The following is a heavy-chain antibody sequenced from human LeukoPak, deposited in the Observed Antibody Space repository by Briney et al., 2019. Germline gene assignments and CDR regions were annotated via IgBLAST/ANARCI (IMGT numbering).Heavy chain of an antibody. Sequence: GASVKVSCKASGYTFTSYGISWVRQAPGQGLEWMGWISAYNGNTNYVQKLQGRVTMSTDTSTSTAYMELRSLRSDDTAVYYCARRIVGATRSVRVWFDPWGQGTLVTVSS. J-gene: IGHJ5*02. CDR2: ISAYNGNT. CDR3: ARRIVGATRSVRVWFDP. CDR1: GYTFTSYG. V-gene: IGHV1-18*01. D-gene: IGHD1-26*01.